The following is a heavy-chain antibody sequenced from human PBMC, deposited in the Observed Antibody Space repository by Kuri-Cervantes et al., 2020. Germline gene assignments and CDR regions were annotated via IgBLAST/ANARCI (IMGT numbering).Heavy chain of an antibody. CDR2: INPSGGST. D-gene: IGHD3-10*01. CDR1: GYTFTSYY. V-gene: IGHV1-46*01. Sequence: ASVKVSCKASGYTFTSYYMHWVRQAPGQRLEWMGIINPSGGSTSYAQKFQGRVTMTRDTSTSTVYMELSSLRSEDTAVYYCARERLPQSTRITMVRGVITNSNYYYYYYGMDVWGQGTTVTVSS. CDR3: ARERLPQSTRITMVRGVITNSNYYYYYYGMDV. J-gene: IGHJ6*02.